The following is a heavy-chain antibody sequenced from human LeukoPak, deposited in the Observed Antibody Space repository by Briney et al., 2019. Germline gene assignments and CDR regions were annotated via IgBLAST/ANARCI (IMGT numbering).Heavy chain of an antibody. CDR2: INWNGGST. V-gene: IGHV3-20*01. J-gene: IGHJ5*02. D-gene: IGHD5-12*01. CDR3: ARGSGYDPNWFDP. Sequence: GGSLRLSCAASGFTFDDYGMSWVRQAPGKGLEWVSGINWNGGSTGYADSVKGRFTISRDDAKNSLYLQMNSLRAEDTALYHCARGSGYDPNWFDPWGQGTLVTVSS. CDR1: GFTFDDYG.